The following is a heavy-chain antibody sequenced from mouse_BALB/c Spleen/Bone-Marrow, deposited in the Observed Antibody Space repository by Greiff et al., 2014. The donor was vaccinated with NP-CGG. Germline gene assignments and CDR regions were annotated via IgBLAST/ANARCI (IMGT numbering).Heavy chain of an antibody. CDR1: GYSFTAYY. Sequence: VQLQQSGPELVKPGASVKISCKASGYSFTAYYIHWVKQSHVKSLEWIGRINPYNGATSYNQNFKDKASLTVDKSSSTAYMGLHSLTSEDSAVYYCARKGSYGWFAYWGQGTLVTVSA. J-gene: IGHJ3*01. CDR3: ARKGSYGWFAY. CDR2: INPYNGAT. V-gene: IGHV1-31*01. D-gene: IGHD1-1*02.